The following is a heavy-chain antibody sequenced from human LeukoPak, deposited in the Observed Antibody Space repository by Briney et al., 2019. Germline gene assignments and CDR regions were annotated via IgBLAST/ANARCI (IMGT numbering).Heavy chain of an antibody. CDR3: AKNRRCSSTSCYEFYLDY. CDR2: IRYDGSNK. V-gene: IGHV3-30*02. J-gene: IGHJ4*02. D-gene: IGHD2-2*01. CDR1: GFTFSSYG. Sequence: PGGSLRLSCAASGFTFSSYGMHWVRQAPGKGLEWVAFIRYDGSNKYYADSVKGRFTISRDNSKNTLYLQMNSLRAEDTAVYYCAKNRRCSSTSCYEFYLDYWGQGTLVTVSS.